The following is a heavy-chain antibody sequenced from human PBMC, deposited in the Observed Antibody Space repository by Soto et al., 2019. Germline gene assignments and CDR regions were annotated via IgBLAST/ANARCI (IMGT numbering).Heavy chain of an antibody. Sequence: ETLSLTCTVSGGSISSYYWSWIRQPPGKGLEWIGYIYYSGSTNYNPSLKSRVTISVDTSKNQFSLKLSSVTAADTAVYYCARMIYYDSSGLDAFDIWGQGTMVTVSS. CDR3: ARMIYYDSSGLDAFDI. V-gene: IGHV4-59*01. CDR2: IYYSGST. D-gene: IGHD3-22*01. CDR1: GGSISSYY. J-gene: IGHJ3*02.